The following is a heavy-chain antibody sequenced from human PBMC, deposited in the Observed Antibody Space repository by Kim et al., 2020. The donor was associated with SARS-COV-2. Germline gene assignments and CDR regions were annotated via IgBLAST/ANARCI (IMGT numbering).Heavy chain of an antibody. D-gene: IGHD2-2*02. CDR2: ISTSSSYI. J-gene: IGHJ4*02. V-gene: IGHV3-21*01. Sequence: GGSLRLSCTASGVTFSTYSFNWVRQAPGKGLEWVSSISTSSSYIYYAGSVKGRFTISRDNAKSSLYLQLNSLRAEDTAVYYCATDQGVEGCSGTSCYTNIDYWGQGALVTVSS. CDR3: ATDQGVEGCSGTSCYTNIDY. CDR1: GVTFSTYS.